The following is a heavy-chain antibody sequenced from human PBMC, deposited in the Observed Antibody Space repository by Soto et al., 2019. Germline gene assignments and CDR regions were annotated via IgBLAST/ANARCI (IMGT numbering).Heavy chain of an antibody. D-gene: IGHD3-3*01. Sequence: ASVKVSCKASGYTFTSYGISWVRQAPGQGLEWMGWISAYNGNTNYAQKLQGRVTMTTDTSTSTAYMELRSLRSDDTAVYYCARDLYDFWSGYYKGSGDIGPPNYGMDVWGQGTTVTVSS. V-gene: IGHV1-18*04. J-gene: IGHJ6*02. CDR2: ISAYNGNT. CDR1: GYTFTSYG. CDR3: ARDLYDFWSGYYKGSGDIGPPNYGMDV.